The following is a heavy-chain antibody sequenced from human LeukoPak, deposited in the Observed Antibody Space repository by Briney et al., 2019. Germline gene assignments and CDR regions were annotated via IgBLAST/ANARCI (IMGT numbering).Heavy chain of an antibody. CDR2: INPNSGGS. J-gene: IGHJ3*02. CDR1: GYTFTDYY. V-gene: IGHV1-2*02. CDR3: SQKNDTFDI. Sequence: ASVKVSCKASGYTFTDYYIHWVRQAPGQGLDWMGWINPNSGGSNSAQKFQGRVTMTRDTSITTAYMELGSLRSEDTAVYYCSQKNDTFDIWGQGTMVAVSS.